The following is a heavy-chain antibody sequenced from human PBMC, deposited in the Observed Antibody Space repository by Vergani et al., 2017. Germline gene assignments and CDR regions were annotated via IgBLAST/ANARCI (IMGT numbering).Heavy chain of an antibody. CDR1: GFTFSSYE. CDR2: ISSSGSTI. J-gene: IGHJ6*02. CDR3: ARDRRIIGVAAYCYYVMDV. D-gene: IGHD3-3*01. V-gene: IGHV3-48*03. Sequence: EVQLVESGGGLVQPGGSLRLSCAASGFTFSSYELNWVRQAPGKGLEWVSYISSSGSTIYYADSVMGRFTISRDNAKNSLYLQMNSLRAEDTSVYYCARDRRIIGVAAYCYYVMDVLGQGTTVT.